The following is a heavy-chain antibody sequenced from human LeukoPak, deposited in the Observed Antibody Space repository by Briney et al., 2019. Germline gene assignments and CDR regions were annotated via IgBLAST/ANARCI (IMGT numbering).Heavy chain of an antibody. CDR3: ARGSGMDFWSGYFGEYNFDY. V-gene: IGHV4-39*01. CDR1: GGSISSSRYY. J-gene: IGHJ4*02. D-gene: IGHD3-3*01. Sequence: SETLSLTCTVSGGSISSSRYYWGWIRQPPGKGLEWIGSIYYSGSTYYNPSLKSRVTISVDTSKNQFSLKLSSVTAADTAVYYCARGSGMDFWSGYFGEYNFDYWGQGTLVTVSS. CDR2: IYYSGST.